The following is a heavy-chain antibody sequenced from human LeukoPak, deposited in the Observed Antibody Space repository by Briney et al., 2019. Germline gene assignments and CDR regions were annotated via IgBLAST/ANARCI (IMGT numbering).Heavy chain of an antibody. V-gene: IGHV3-15*01. CDR2: IKSKTDGGTT. CDR1: GFTFSNAW. D-gene: IGHD2-2*01. Sequence: PGGSLRLSCAASGFTFSNAWMSWVRQAPGKGLEWVGSIKSKTDGGTTDYAAPVKGRFTISRDDSKNTLYLQMNSLKTEDTAVYYCTTEPDIVVGDEYFQHWGQGTLVTVSS. CDR3: TTEPDIVVGDEYFQH. J-gene: IGHJ1*01.